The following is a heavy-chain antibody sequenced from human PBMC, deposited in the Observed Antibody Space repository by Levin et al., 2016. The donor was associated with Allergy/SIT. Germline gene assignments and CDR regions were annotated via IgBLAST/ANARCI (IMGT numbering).Heavy chain of an antibody. V-gene: IGHV4-30-2*01. D-gene: IGHD4-17*01. CDR2: VYHTGST. J-gene: IGHJ4*02. CDR1: GGSIGVGAYS. CDR3: ARALTTAPHLDH. Sequence: SETLSLTCAVSGGSIGVGAYSWTWIRQPPGKGLEWIGYVYHTGSTYFNPSLKSRLTMSVDMSKNQFSLNLSSVTAADTAVYYCARALTTAPHLDHWGQGTLVAVSS.